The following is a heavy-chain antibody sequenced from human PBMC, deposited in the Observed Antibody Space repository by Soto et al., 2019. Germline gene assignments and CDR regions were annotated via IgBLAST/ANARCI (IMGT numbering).Heavy chain of an antibody. CDR1: GGSVSSYW. V-gene: IGHV4-59*02. Sequence: ETLSLTCSVSGGSVSSYWWSWIRQPPGKGLEWIGYIYYTGSTNYSPSLKGRVTISLDASKSQFSLKLTSVTAADTAVYYCARGPGASDYYFDYWGPGTLVTVSS. CDR3: ARGPGASDYYFDY. CDR2: IYYTGST. D-gene: IGHD3-10*01. J-gene: IGHJ4*02.